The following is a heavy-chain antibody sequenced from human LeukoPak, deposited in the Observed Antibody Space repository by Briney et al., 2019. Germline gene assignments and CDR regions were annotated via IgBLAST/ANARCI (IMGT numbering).Heavy chain of an antibody. V-gene: IGHV1-69*05. J-gene: IGHJ5*02. Sequence: SVKVSCKASGGTFSSYAISWVRQAPGQGLEWMGGIIPIFGTANYAQKFQGRVTITTDESTSTAYMELSSLRSEDTAVYYCARGLAVGATIYWFDPWGQGTLVTVSS. D-gene: IGHD1-26*01. CDR3: ARGLAVGATIYWFDP. CDR2: IIPIFGTA. CDR1: GGTFSSYA.